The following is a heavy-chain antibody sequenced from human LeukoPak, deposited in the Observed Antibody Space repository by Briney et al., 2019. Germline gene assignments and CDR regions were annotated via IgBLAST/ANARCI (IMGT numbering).Heavy chain of an antibody. J-gene: IGHJ5*01. V-gene: IGHV1-2*02. Sequence: GASVTVSCKASGYTFSNSYIHWVRQAPGQGLEWMGWINPNSGATNYTQNFHGRVTMTRDTSVTTAYMELSGLTSDDTAVFFCARDLGSTTAGPWYWFASWRRGTLVTVSS. CDR2: INPNSGAT. CDR1: GYTFSNSY. CDR3: ARDLGSTTAGPWYWFAS. D-gene: IGHD6-13*01.